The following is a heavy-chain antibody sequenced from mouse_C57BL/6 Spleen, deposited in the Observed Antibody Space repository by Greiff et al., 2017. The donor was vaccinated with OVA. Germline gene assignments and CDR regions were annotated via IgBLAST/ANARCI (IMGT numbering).Heavy chain of an antibody. CDR3: AKDYASSDYYAMGY. J-gene: IGHJ4*01. CDR1: GFTFSSYA. CDR2: ISDGGSYT. Sequence: EVMLVESGGGLVKPGGSLKLSCAASGFTFSSYAMPWVRQTPEKRLEWVATISDGGSYTYYPAHVKGRFTISIDNAKNNLYLQMSHLKSEDTAMYYCAKDYASSDYYAMGYWGKGTSVTVSS. D-gene: IGHD1-1*01. V-gene: IGHV5-4*03.